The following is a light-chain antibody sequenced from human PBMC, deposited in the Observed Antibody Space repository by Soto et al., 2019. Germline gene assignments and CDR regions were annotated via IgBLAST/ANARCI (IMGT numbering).Light chain of an antibody. CDR1: SSNIGAGYP. V-gene: IGLV1-40*01. CDR3: QSYDSSLSGYV. J-gene: IGLJ1*01. Sequence: QSVLTQPPSVSGAPGQRITISCTGSSSNIGAGYPIHLYQQLPGTAPRLLIFGNTIRPSGVPARFSGSRSGLAITGLQAEDEADYYCQSYDSSLSGYVFGGGTKVTVL. CDR2: GNT.